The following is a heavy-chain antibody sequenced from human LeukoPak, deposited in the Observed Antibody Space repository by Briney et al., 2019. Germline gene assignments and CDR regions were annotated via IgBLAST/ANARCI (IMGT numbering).Heavy chain of an antibody. CDR3: ARGRHSSGWYGRHNWFDP. D-gene: IGHD6-19*01. CDR2: INHSGST. Sequence: SETLSLTCAVYGGSFSGYYWSWIRQPPGKGRDWIGEINHSGSTNYNPSLKSRVTISVDTSKNQFSLKLSSVTAADTAVYYCARGRHSSGWYGRHNWFDPWGQGTLVTVSS. CDR1: GGSFSGYY. J-gene: IGHJ5*02. V-gene: IGHV4-34*01.